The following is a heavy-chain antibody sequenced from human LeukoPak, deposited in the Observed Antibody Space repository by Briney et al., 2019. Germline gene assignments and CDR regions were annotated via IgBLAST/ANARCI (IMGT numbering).Heavy chain of an antibody. D-gene: IGHD2-2*01. CDR1: GYTFTSYG. Sequence: SLKLSCKASGYTFTSYGISWVRQAPGQGLEWMGGIIPIFGTANYAQKFKGGATITTDESTSTAYMMLSRRTSEATAEYYGARVGSTSPYNYYHDMAVWGKGTTVTVSS. CDR2: IIPIFGTA. J-gene: IGHJ6*03. V-gene: IGHV1-69*05. CDR3: ARVGSTSPYNYYHDMAV.